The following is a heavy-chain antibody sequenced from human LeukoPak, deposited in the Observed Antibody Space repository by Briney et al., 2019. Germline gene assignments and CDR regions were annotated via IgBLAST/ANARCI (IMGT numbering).Heavy chain of an antibody. Sequence: GGSLRLSCAASGFTFNTYTMNWVRQAPGKGLEWVSSITASSTAIYSADSVKGRFTISRDNAKNFLYLQMNSLRAEDTAVYYCATDVSYKLNNWGQGTLVTVSS. V-gene: IGHV3-21*01. J-gene: IGHJ4*02. CDR3: ATDVSYKLNN. D-gene: IGHD3-10*01. CDR1: GFTFNTYT. CDR2: ITASSTAI.